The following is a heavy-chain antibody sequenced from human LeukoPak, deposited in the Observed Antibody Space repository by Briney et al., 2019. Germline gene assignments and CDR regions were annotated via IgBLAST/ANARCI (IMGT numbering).Heavy chain of an antibody. V-gene: IGHV4-34*01. J-gene: IGHJ6*03. Sequence: SETLSLTCAVYGGSFSGYYWSWIRQPPGKGLEWIGEINHSGSTNYNPSLKSRVTISVDTSKNQFSLKLSSVTAADTAVYYCARDGHRSSRYMGVWGKGTTVTVSS. D-gene: IGHD6-6*01. CDR2: INHSGST. CDR1: GGSFSGYY. CDR3: ARDGHRSSRYMGV.